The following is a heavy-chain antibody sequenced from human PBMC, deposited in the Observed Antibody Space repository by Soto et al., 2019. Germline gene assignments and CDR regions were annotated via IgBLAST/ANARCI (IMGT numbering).Heavy chain of an antibody. V-gene: IGHV4-39*01. CDR1: GGSISSSSYY. CDR3: ARVTSPPSYVAVVGP. CDR2: IYYSGST. Sequence: SETLSLTCTVSGGSISSSSYYWGWIRQPPGKGLEWIGSIYYSGSTYYNPSLKSRVTISVDTSKNQFSLKLSSVTAADTAVYYCARVTSPPSYVAVVGPWGQGTLVTVSS. J-gene: IGHJ5*02. D-gene: IGHD1-26*01.